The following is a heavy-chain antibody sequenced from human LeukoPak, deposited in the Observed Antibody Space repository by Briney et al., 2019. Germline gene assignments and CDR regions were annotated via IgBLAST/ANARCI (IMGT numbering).Heavy chain of an antibody. CDR1: GYSISSGYY. CDR2: IYHSGST. J-gene: IGHJ4*02. Sequence: ASETLSFTCAVSGYSISSGYYWGWIRQPPGKGLEWIGIIYHSGSTYYNPSLKSRVTISVDTSKNQFSLKLSSVTAADTAVYYCARLGGSPGTVPGFSYWGQGTLVTVSS. D-gene: IGHD3-16*01. CDR3: ARLGGSPGTVPGFSY. V-gene: IGHV4-38-2*01.